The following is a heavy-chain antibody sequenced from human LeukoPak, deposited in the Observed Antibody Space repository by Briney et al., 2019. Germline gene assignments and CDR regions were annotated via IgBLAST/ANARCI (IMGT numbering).Heavy chain of an antibody. Sequence: GGSLRLSCAASGFTFDDYAMHWVRQAPGKGLEWVSGISWNSGSIGYADSVKGRFTISRDNSKNTLYLQMNSLRAEDTAVYYCAIISPNFDYWGQGTLVTVSS. V-gene: IGHV3-9*01. CDR2: ISWNSGSI. J-gene: IGHJ4*02. CDR3: AIISPNFDY. CDR1: GFTFDDYA. D-gene: IGHD3-10*01.